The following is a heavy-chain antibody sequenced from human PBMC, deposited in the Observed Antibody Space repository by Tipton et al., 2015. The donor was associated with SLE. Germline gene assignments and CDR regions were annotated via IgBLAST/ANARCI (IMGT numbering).Heavy chain of an antibody. J-gene: IGHJ3*02. CDR1: GFTFSNNW. CDR3: AREYQGSFYVNGAFDI. D-gene: IGHD3-10*01. CDR2: IKEDGSEE. V-gene: IGHV3-7*01. Sequence: SLRLSCAVSGFTFSNNWMAWVRQAPGKGLEWVAHIKEDGSEEFYVDPVRGRFFISRDNGKNSLFLQMSSLNAEDTAVYYCAREYQGSFYVNGAFDIWGQGTMVTVSS.